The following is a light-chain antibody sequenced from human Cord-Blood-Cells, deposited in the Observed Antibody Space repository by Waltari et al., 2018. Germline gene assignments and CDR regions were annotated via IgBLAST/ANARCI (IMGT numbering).Light chain of an antibody. CDR1: QSVSSN. CDR2: GAS. Sequence: EIVLTQSPATLSVSPGERATLSCRASQSVSSNLAWYQQKPGQAPRLLIYGASTRATGIPARFSGSGSGTEFTLTISSLQSEEFAVYYCQQYNKWTPWTFGQGTKVEIK. V-gene: IGKV3-15*01. CDR3: QQYNKWTPWT. J-gene: IGKJ1*01.